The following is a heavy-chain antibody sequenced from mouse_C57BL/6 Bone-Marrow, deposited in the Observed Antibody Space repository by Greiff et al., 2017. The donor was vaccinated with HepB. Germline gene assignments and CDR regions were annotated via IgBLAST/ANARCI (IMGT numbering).Heavy chain of an antibody. V-gene: IGHV1-69*01. J-gene: IGHJ3*01. D-gene: IGHD2-4*01. CDR1: GYTFTSYW. CDR3: ARAGSSMITTSGFAY. CDR2: IDPSDSYT. Sequence: QVQLQQPGAELVMPGASVKLSCKASGYTFTSYWMHWVKQRPGQGLEWIGEIDPSDSYTNYNQKFKGKSTLTVDKSSSTAYMQLSSLTSEDSAVYYCARAGSSMITTSGFAYWGQGTLVTVSA.